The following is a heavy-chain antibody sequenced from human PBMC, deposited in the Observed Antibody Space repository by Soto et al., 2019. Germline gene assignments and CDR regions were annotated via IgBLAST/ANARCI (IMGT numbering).Heavy chain of an antibody. J-gene: IGHJ4*02. CDR3: ARPPGYINDWYYFDS. V-gene: IGHV1-2*02. D-gene: IGHD3-9*01. CDR1: GCTLIDYY. Sequence: ASLKFSFKASGCTLIDYYTHWVRQAPGQGLEWMGRISPKSGAINYAQKFQGRVTLTWDTSLNTAYMELSSLRSDDTALYYCARPPGYINDWYYFDSWGQGTLVTVSS. CDR2: ISPKSGAI.